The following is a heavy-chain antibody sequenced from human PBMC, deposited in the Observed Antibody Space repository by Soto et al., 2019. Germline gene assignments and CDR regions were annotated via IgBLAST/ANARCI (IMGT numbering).Heavy chain of an antibody. V-gene: IGHV3-23*01. Sequence: PGGSLRLSCAPSGFTFTSYDMSRVRQAQGNGKDGVSGVNSPGGNTSYPASVTGRFTISRYKSKTIVSLQMNSLRAEDPAVYYCARGAAAAGPDWFDAWGQGTPVTVSS. CDR1: GFTFTSYD. CDR3: ARGAAAAGPDWFDA. J-gene: IGHJ5*02. D-gene: IGHD6-13*01. CDR2: VNSPGGNT.